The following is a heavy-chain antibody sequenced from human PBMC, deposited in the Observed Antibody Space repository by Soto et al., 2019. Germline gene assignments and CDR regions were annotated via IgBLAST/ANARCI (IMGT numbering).Heavy chain of an antibody. J-gene: IGHJ4*02. CDR2: VSIGGST. Sequence: HPWGPLRLACAASGFTFSSYAMGWVRQGPGKGLEWVAVVSIGGSTHYADSVRGRFTISRDNSKNTLSLQMNSLTAEDTAVYFCAKRRGAGGHFDYWGQGALVTVSS. V-gene: IGHV3-23*01. CDR3: AKRRGAGGHFDY. D-gene: IGHD2-15*01. CDR1: GFTFSSYA.